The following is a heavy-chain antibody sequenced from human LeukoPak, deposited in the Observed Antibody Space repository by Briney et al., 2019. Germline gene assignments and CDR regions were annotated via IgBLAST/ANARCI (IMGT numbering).Heavy chain of an antibody. V-gene: IGHV3-7*01. CDR1: GFTFSNYW. J-gene: IGHJ6*03. D-gene: IGHD1-14*01. Sequence: GGSLRLSCAASGFTFSNYWMGCVRQAPGKGLEWVVNINEDGSEQYYVDSVKGRFTISRATAKKSLYLQMNRLRAEDTAVCYCGRVNLRTFHHNYYRDVWGKGTTVTVSS. CDR2: INEDGSEQ. CDR3: GRVNLRTFHHNYYRDV.